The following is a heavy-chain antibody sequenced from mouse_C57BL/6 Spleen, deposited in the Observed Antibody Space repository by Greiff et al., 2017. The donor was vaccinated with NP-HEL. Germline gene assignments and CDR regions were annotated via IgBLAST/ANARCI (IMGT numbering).Heavy chain of an antibody. CDR1: GFTFSSYG. Sequence: EVMLVESGGDLVKPGGSLKLSCAASGFTFSSYGMSWVRQTPDKRLEWVATISSGGSYTYYPDSVKGRFTISRDNAKNTLYLQMSSLKSEDTAMYYCARHRDYGSSYQVAYWGQGTLVTVSA. CDR3: ARHRDYGSSYQVAY. V-gene: IGHV5-6*01. J-gene: IGHJ3*01. CDR2: ISSGGSYT. D-gene: IGHD1-1*01.